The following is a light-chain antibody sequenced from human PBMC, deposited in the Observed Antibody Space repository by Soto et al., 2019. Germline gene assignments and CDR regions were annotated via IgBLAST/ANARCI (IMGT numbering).Light chain of an antibody. V-gene: IGLV2-8*01. CDR1: SSDVGGYNY. J-gene: IGLJ2*01. CDR2: EVS. Sequence: QSVLTQPPSASGSPGQSVTISCTGTSSDVGGYNYVSWYQQHPGKAPKLLIYEVSKRPSGIPDRFSGSTSGNTASLTVSGLQAEDEADYYCSSYAGSNNLVFGGGTQLTVL. CDR3: SSYAGSNNLV.